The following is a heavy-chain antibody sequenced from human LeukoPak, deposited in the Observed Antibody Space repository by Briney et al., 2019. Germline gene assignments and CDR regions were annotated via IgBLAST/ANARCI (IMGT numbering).Heavy chain of an antibody. CDR2: IYYSGST. CDR1: GGSISSYY. Sequence: PSETLSLTCTVSGGSISSYYWSWIRQPPGKGLEWIGYIYYSGSTNYNPSLKSRVTISVDTSKNQFSPKLSSVTAADTAVYYCASTYYYDSSGYYHGMDVWGQGTTVTVSS. CDR3: ASTYYYDSSGYYHGMDV. D-gene: IGHD3-22*01. J-gene: IGHJ6*02. V-gene: IGHV4-59*08.